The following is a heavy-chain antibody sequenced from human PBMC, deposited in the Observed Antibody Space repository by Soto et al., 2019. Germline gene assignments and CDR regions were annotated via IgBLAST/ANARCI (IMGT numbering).Heavy chain of an antibody. J-gene: IGHJ6*02. CDR1: GGTFSSYA. Sequence: VASVKVSCKASGGTFSSYAISWVRQAPGQGLEWMGGIIPIFGTANYAQKFQGRVTITADESTSTAYMELSSLRSEDTAVYYCARVPMYYYGSGSYYPPRGYYYGMDVWGQGTTVTVS. D-gene: IGHD3-10*01. CDR2: IIPIFGTA. V-gene: IGHV1-69*13. CDR3: ARVPMYYYGSGSYYPPRGYYYGMDV.